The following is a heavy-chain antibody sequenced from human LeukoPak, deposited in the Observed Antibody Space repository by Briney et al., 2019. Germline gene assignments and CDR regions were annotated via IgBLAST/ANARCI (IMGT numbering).Heavy chain of an antibody. Sequence: GGSLRLSCAASGFTFRRYNMHWVRQAPGKGLEWVSYISSSSSAIYYADSVKGRFTISRDNAENSLYLQMNSLRAEDTAVYYCARDHYVWGSYRYTLEYWGQGTMVTVSS. CDR2: ISSSSSAI. J-gene: IGHJ4*02. CDR1: GFTFRRYN. D-gene: IGHD3-16*02. CDR3: ARDHYVWGSYRYTLEY. V-gene: IGHV3-48*01.